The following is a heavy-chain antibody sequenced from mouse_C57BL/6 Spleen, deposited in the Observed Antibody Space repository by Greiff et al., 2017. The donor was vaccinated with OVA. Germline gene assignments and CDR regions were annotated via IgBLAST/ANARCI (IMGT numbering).Heavy chain of an antibody. CDR2: ISDGGSYT. Sequence: EVMLVESGGGLVKPGGSLKLSCAASGFTFSSYAMSWVRQTPEKRLEWVATISDGGSYTYYPDNVKGRFTISRDNAKNNLYLQMSHLKSEDTAMYYCARDHYYGSSPFAYWGQGTLVTVSA. J-gene: IGHJ3*01. CDR1: GFTFSSYA. CDR3: ARDHYYGSSPFAY. D-gene: IGHD1-1*01. V-gene: IGHV5-4*01.